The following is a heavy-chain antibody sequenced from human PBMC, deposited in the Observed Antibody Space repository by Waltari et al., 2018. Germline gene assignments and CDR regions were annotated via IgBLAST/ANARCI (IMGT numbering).Heavy chain of an antibody. D-gene: IGHD6-19*01. V-gene: IGHV4-39*01. CDR2: IYYSGST. CDR3: ATKRESSASGFDY. J-gene: IGHJ4*02. Sequence: QLQLQESGPGLVKPSETLSFTCTVSGGFISSSSYYWGWLRQPPGKGLGWIGSIYYSGSTYYKPSLKGRVTISVDTSKNQFSLKLSSVTAADTAVYYCATKRESSASGFDYWGQGTLVTVSS. CDR1: GGFISSSSYY.